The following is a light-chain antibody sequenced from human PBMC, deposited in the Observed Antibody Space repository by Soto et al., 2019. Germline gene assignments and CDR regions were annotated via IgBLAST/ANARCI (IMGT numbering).Light chain of an antibody. J-gene: IGLJ2*01. CDR3: SSYTRRNTVV. V-gene: IGLV2-14*01. Sequence: QSALTQPASVSGSLGQSITISCTGTSSDVGGYNYVSWYQQHPGKAPKLMIYGGSNRPSGVSNRFSASKSGNTAFLTISGLQAEDEADYYCSSYTRRNTVVFGGGTKLTVL. CDR1: SSDVGGYNY. CDR2: GGS.